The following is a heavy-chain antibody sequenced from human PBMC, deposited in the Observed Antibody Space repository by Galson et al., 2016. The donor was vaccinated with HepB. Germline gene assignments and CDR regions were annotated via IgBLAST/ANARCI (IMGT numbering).Heavy chain of an antibody. J-gene: IGHJ4*02. D-gene: IGHD3-10*01. Sequence: SLRLSCAASGFTFGNYWMHWVRQAPGKGPVWVSRISPDGSSTSYADSVKGRFTISRDNAKNTLYLQMRSLRAEDTAVYYCARDFQFGSVSNGYWGQGTLVTVSS. V-gene: IGHV3-74*01. CDR1: GFTFGNYW. CDR3: ARDFQFGSVSNGY. CDR2: ISPDGSST.